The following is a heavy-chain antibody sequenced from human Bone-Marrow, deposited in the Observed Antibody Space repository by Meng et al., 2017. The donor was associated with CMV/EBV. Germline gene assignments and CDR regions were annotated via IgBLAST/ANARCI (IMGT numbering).Heavy chain of an antibody. Sequence: VAVGGGVLQPGGSLGPSCAASECTFISYGMHWVRQAPGKGLEWVAFIRYDGSNKYYADSVKGRFTISRDNSKNTLYLQMNSLRAEDTAVYYCAKVAGRVYWGQGTLVTVSS. CDR2: IRYDGSNK. CDR3: AKVAGRVY. D-gene: IGHD2-15*01. CDR1: ECTFISYG. V-gene: IGHV3-30*02. J-gene: IGHJ4*02.